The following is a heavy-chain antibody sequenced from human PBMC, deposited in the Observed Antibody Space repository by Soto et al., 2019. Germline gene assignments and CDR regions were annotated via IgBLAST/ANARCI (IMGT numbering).Heavy chain of an antibody. V-gene: IGHV3-23*01. D-gene: IGHD3-22*01. CDR3: ARMGKRITMRVVVIPDAFDI. CDR1: GFTFSSYA. J-gene: IGHJ3*02. Sequence: GGSLRLSCAASGFTFSSYAMSWVRQAPGKGLEWVSVITGSTSSTYYADAVKGRFTISRDNSKNTLYLQMNSLRAEDTAVYYCARMGKRITMRVVVIPDAFDIWGQGTMVTVSS. CDR2: ITGSTSST.